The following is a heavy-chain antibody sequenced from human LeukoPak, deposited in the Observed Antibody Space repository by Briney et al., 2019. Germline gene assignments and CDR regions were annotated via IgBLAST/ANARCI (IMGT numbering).Heavy chain of an antibody. CDR2: IYYSGNT. J-gene: IGHJ5*02. CDR1: GGSINSSSYY. V-gene: IGHV4-39*07. D-gene: IGHD3-22*01. CDR3: ATPTDSSGYTFDP. Sequence: PSETLSLTCTVSGGSINSSSYYWGWIRQPPGKGLEWIGSIYYSGNTYYNPSLKSRVTISVDTSKNQFSLKLSSVTAADTAVYYCATPTDSSGYTFDPWGQGILVTVSS.